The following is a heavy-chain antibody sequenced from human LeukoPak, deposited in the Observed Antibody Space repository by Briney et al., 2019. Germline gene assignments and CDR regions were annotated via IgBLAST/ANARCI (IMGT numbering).Heavy chain of an antibody. V-gene: IGHV3-23*01. CDR1: GFTLSSYG. CDR3: AKDFYGGSYYYFDY. J-gene: IGHJ4*02. D-gene: IGHD1-26*01. CDR2: ISGGGGST. Sequence: GGSLRLSCAVSGFTLSSYGMSWVSQAPGEGLEWVSAISGGGGSTYYADSVKGRFTISRDNSTHTLYLRMNSLRAEHPGVNYCAKDFYGGSYYYFDYWGQGTLVSVSS.